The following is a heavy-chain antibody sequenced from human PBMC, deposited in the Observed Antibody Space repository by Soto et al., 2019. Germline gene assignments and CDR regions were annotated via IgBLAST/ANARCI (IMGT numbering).Heavy chain of an antibody. CDR1: GGSFSGYY. D-gene: IGHD3-3*01. J-gene: IGHJ6*02. Sequence: QVQLQQWGAGLLKPSETLSLTCAVYGGSFSGYYWSWIRQPPGKGLEWIGEINHSGSTNYNPSLTSRVTISVDTSKNQFSLKLSSVTAADTAVYYCARNSYYDFWSGTLDYGMDVWGQGTTVTVSS. V-gene: IGHV4-34*01. CDR2: INHSGST. CDR3: ARNSYYDFWSGTLDYGMDV.